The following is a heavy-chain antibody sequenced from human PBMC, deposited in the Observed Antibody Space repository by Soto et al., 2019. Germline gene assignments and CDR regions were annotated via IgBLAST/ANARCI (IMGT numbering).Heavy chain of an antibody. D-gene: IGHD3-22*01. V-gene: IGHV1-69*01. CDR1: GGTFNTYA. CDR2: IVPVPGTA. J-gene: IGHJ4*02. Sequence: QVRLVQSGAEVKKPGSSVKVSCKASGGTFNTYAVSWVRQAPGQGLEWMGGIVPVPGTARYAQKFQGRVTITADASTGTDDMELSSLSSDDTAVYYCARGDSGSKIEHWGQGTLVTVSS. CDR3: ARGDSGSKIEH.